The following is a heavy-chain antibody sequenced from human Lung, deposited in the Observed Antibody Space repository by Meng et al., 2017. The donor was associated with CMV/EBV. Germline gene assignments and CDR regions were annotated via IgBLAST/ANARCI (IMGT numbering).Heavy chain of an antibody. D-gene: IGHD6-19*01. CDR1: GGSISSTDYH. J-gene: IGHJ4*02. CDR3: ARTSSSGLDC. V-gene: IGHV4-39*07. CDR2: FYNGGPT. Sequence: SETLSLTXSVSGGSISSTDYHWGWIRQPPGKGLEWIGSFYNGGPTSYNPSLKSRVTISIDMSKNQFSLKLSSATAADTAVYYCARTSSSGLDCWGQGTLVTVSS.